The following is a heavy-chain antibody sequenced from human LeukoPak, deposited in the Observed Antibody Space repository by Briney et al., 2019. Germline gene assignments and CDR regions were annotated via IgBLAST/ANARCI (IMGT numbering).Heavy chain of an antibody. V-gene: IGHV4-39*07. CDR1: GGSIRSSSYY. D-gene: IGHD1-7*01. Sequence: SETLSLTCTVSGGSIRSSSYYWGWIRQPPGKGLEWIGSIYYSGSTYYNPSLKSRVTISVDTSKNQFSLKLSSVTAADTAVYYCARGTAAGITGTTYAYWGQGTLVTVSS. J-gene: IGHJ4*02. CDR2: IYYSGST. CDR3: ARGTAAGITGTTYAY.